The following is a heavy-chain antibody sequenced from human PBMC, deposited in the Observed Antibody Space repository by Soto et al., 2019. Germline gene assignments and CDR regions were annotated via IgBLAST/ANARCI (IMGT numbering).Heavy chain of an antibody. D-gene: IGHD1-26*01. Sequence: GGSLRLSCEASGFTFSDYWMHRVRQAPGKGLEWVSHIDSDGRGKTYADSVKGRFTISRDNAKNTLYLQISSLRAEDTAMYYCARGKYIGSYYFDYWGQGTLVTVSS. CDR3: ARGKYIGSYYFDY. CDR1: GFTFSDYW. CDR2: IDSDGRGK. J-gene: IGHJ4*02. V-gene: IGHV3-74*01.